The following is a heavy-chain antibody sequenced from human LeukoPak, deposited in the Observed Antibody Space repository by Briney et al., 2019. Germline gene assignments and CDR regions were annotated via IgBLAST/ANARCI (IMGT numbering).Heavy chain of an antibody. CDR2: IWYDGSNK. CDR1: EFTFSSYA. CDR3: AKRGVVIRVILIGFHKEASYFDS. V-gene: IGHV3-33*06. Sequence: GGSLRLSCAASEFTFSSYAMHWVRQAPGKGLEWVAAIWYDGSNKYYADSVKGRFTISRDNSKNTLYLQMNSLRAEDTAVYFCAKRGVVIRVILIGFHKEASYFDSWGQGALVTVSS. D-gene: IGHD3-10*01. J-gene: IGHJ4*02.